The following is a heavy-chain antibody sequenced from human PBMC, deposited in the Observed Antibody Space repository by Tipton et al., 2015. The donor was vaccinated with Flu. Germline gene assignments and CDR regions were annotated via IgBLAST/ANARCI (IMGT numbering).Heavy chain of an antibody. J-gene: IGHJ2*01. CDR2: IYSGGST. V-gene: IGHV3-53*01. CDR3: ARVGGTRTLRVGYFDL. D-gene: IGHD1-26*01. CDR1: GFTVSSNY. Sequence: SLRLSCAASGFTVSSNYMSWVRQAPGKGLEWVSVIYSGGSTYYADSVKGRFTISRDNSKNTLYLQMNSLRAEDTAVYYCARVGGTRTLRVGYFDLWGRGTLVTVSS.